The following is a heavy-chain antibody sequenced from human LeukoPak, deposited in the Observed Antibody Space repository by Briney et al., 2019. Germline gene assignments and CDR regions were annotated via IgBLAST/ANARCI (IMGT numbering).Heavy chain of an antibody. Sequence: GGSLRLSCAASGFTFSSYSMNWVRQARGEGLEWVSSISSSLSYIYYADSVKGRFTISRDNAKNSLYLQMNSLRAEDTAVYYCGRDTDFDYWGQGTLVTVSS. J-gene: IGHJ4*02. CDR3: GRDTDFDY. CDR1: GFTFSSYS. V-gene: IGHV3-21*01. CDR2: ISSSLSYI.